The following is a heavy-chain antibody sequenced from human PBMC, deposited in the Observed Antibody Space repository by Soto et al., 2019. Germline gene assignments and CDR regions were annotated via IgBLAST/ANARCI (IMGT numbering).Heavy chain of an antibody. Sequence: SETLSLTCTVSGGSVSSGSYYWSWIRQPPGKGLEWIGYIYYSGSTNYNPSLKSRVTISVDTSKNQFSLKLSSVTAADTAVYYCARAGYYYDSRDYYSSYFDYWGQGTLVTVSS. V-gene: IGHV4-61*01. CDR3: ARAGYYYDSRDYYSSYFDY. CDR1: GGSVSSGSYY. J-gene: IGHJ4*02. D-gene: IGHD3-22*01. CDR2: IYYSGST.